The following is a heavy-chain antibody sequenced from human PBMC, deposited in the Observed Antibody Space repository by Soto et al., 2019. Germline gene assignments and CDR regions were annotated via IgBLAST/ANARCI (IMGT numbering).Heavy chain of an antibody. V-gene: IGHV4-39*01. D-gene: IGHD5-18*01. CDR1: RDSISSSTYY. Sequence: PSETLSLTCTVPRDSISSSTYYWAWIRQPPGKEMEWIGGIYNRGNTYYSPSLKSRVTISIDTSKNQFSLKLSSVTAADTAVYYCARHRKGYSLDYWGQGTLVTVSS. CDR2: IYNRGNT. CDR3: ARHRKGYSLDY. J-gene: IGHJ4*02.